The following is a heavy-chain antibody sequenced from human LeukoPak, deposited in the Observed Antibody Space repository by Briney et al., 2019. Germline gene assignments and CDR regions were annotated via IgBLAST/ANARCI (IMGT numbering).Heavy chain of an antibody. CDR2: INPTGGST. CDR1: GYTFTSYY. V-gene: IGHV1-46*01. Sequence: ASVKVSCKASGYTFTSYYMHWVRQAPGQGLEWMGLINPTGGSTGYAQKFQGRVTMTRDMSTSTVYMELSSLRSEDTAVYYCARDRRFGYDSRLDYWGQGTLVTVSS. CDR3: ARDRRFGYDSRLDY. D-gene: IGHD5-12*01. J-gene: IGHJ4*02.